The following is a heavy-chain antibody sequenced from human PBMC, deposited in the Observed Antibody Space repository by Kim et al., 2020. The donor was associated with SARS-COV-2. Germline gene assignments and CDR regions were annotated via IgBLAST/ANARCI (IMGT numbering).Heavy chain of an antibody. CDR3: ARAPMGYSGSYYGFYY. D-gene: IGHD1-26*01. CDR2: INPSGGST. V-gene: IGHV1-46*01. CDR1: GYTFTSYY. J-gene: IGHJ4*02. Sequence: ASVKVSCKASGYTFTSYYMHWVRQAPGQGLEWMGIINPSGGSTSYAQKFQGRVTMTRDTSTSTVYMELSSLRSEDTAVYYCARAPMGYSGSYYGFYYWGQGTLVTVSS.